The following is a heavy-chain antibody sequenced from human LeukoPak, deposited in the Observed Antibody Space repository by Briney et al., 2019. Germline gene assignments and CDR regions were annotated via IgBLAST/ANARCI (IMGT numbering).Heavy chain of an antibody. D-gene: IGHD3-22*01. CDR1: GFYFSKYE. V-gene: IGHV3-48*03. J-gene: IGHJ4*02. Sequence: PGGSLSLSCVASGFYFSKYEMNWVRQAPGKGLEWIAYISTTGMTPFYAGSVKGRFTISRDNAKNSLHLQMKSLRGEDTAVYFCAKPDGSGYSLDYWGQGTLVTVSS. CDR2: ISTTGMTP. CDR3: AKPDGSGYSLDY.